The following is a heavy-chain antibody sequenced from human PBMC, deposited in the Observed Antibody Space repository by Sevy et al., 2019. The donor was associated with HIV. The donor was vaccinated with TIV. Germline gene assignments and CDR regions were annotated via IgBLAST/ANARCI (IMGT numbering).Heavy chain of an antibody. CDR1: GGSISAYQ. D-gene: IGHD5-12*01. CDR2: IHYTGTT. J-gene: IGHJ5*02. Sequence: SETLPLTCTVSGGSISAYQWSWIRQPPGKGLEYIGYIHYTGTTNYNPSLKSRVTISVDTSKNQFSLKLSSVTAADTALYYSARAPPVRSGDDSLNWFDPWGQGTLVTVSS. V-gene: IGHV4-59*01. CDR3: ARAPPVRSGDDSLNWFDP.